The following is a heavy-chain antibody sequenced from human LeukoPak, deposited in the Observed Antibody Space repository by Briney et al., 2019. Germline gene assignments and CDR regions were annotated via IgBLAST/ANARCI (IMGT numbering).Heavy chain of an antibody. Sequence: SQTLSLTCTVSGGSISSGGYYWSWLPQHPGKGLEWIGYIYYSGSTYYNPSLKSRVTISVDKSKNQFSLKLSSVTAADTAVYYCARGYYYGSGSYYSFFDYWGQGTLVTVSS. D-gene: IGHD3-10*01. CDR1: GGSISSGGYY. V-gene: IGHV4-31*03. CDR2: IYYSGST. J-gene: IGHJ4*02. CDR3: ARGYYYGSGSYYSFFDY.